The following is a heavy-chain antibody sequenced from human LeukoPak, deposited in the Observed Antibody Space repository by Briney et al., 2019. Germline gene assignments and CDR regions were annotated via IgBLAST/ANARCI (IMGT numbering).Heavy chain of an antibody. CDR3: ARLRAAVAGTWEFDY. D-gene: IGHD6-19*01. CDR1: GYSFTSYW. V-gene: IGHV5-51*01. CDR2: IYPGDSDT. Sequence: GESLKISCKGSGYSFTSYWIGWVRQMPGKGLEWMGIIYPGDSDTRYSPSFQDQVTISADKSISTAYLQWSSLKASDTAMYYCARLRAAVAGTWEFDYWGQGTLVTVSS. J-gene: IGHJ4*02.